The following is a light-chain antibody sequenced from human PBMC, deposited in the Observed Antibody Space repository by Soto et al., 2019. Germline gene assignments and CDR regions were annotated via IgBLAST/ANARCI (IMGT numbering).Light chain of an antibody. V-gene: IGKV1-12*01. CDR3: QQANSFPYT. Sequence: DIQMTQSPSSVSASVGDRVTITCRASQFISTWLAWYQQKPGKAPNLLIYGASTLHSGVPSRFSGSASGTNFTLTISRLQPEDFATYYCQQANSFPYTFGQGTKLDIK. CDR2: GAS. J-gene: IGKJ2*01. CDR1: QFISTW.